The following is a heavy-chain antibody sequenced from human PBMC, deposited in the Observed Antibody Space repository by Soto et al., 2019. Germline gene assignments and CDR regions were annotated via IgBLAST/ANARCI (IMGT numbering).Heavy chain of an antibody. V-gene: IGHV1-69*13. CDR3: ARATAGDGYNFIDY. J-gene: IGHJ4*02. CDR1: GGTFSSYA. Sequence: ASVKVSCKASGGTFSSYAISWVRQAPGQGLEWMGGIIPIFGTANYAQKFQGRVTITADESTSTAYMELSSLRSEDTAVYYCARATAGDGYNFIDYWGQGTLVTVSS. CDR2: IIPIFGTA. D-gene: IGHD5-12*01.